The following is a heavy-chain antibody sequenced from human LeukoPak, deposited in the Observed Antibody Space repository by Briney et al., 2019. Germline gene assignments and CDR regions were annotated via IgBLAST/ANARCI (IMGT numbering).Heavy chain of an antibody. J-gene: IGHJ4*02. CDR1: GFTFSSYG. CDR3: ARVPLGSPWGVYFDY. Sequence: GGSLRLSCAASGFTFSSYGMHWVRQAPGKGLEWVAVIWYDGSNKYYADSVKGRFTISRDNSKNTLYLQMNSLRAEDTAVYYCARVPLGSPWGVYFDYWGQGTLVTVSS. CDR2: IWYDGSNK. D-gene: IGHD3-10*01. V-gene: IGHV3-33*01.